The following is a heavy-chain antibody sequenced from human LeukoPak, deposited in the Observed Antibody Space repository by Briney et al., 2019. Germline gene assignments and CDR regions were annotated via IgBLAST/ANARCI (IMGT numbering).Heavy chain of an antibody. J-gene: IGHJ6*02. CDR3: ARLKRITMIVVVDTYGMDV. D-gene: IGHD3-22*01. V-gene: IGHV4-34*01. Sequence: SETLSLTCAVYGGSFSGYYRSWIRQPPGKGLEWIGEINHSGSTNYNPSLKSRVTISVDTSKNQFSLKLSSVTAADTAVYYCARLKRITMIVVVDTYGMDVWGQGTTVTVSS. CDR1: GGSFSGYY. CDR2: INHSGST.